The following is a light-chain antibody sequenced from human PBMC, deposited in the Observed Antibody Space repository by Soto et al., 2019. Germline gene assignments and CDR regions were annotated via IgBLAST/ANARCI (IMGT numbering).Light chain of an antibody. Sequence: EVVMTQSPATLSVSPGERATLSCRASQGVSTNLAWYQQKPGQAPRLLIYGASTRATDIPARFSGSGSGTEFTLTISILQSEDFAVYYCQQYNNWPPPITFGQGTRLEIK. J-gene: IGKJ5*01. CDR2: GAS. CDR1: QGVSTN. V-gene: IGKV3-15*01. CDR3: QQYNNWPPPIT.